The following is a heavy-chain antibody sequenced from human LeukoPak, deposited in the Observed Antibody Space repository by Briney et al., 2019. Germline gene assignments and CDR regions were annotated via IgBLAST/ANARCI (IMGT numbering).Heavy chain of an antibody. D-gene: IGHD2-2*01. J-gene: IGHJ4*02. CDR1: GFTFSTYN. Sequence: GGSLRLSCAASGFTFSTYNMNWVRQAPGKGLEWVSSITSSSSHIYDADSVKGRFTISRDNARNSLYLQMNSLRAEDTAVYYCARARYCSSTSCYLDYWGQGTLVTVSS. V-gene: IGHV3-21*01. CDR2: ITSSSSHI. CDR3: ARARYCSSTSCYLDY.